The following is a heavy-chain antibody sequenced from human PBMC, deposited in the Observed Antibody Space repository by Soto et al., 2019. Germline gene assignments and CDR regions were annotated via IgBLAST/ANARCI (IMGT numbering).Heavy chain of an antibody. CDR1: GGTFSSYA. D-gene: IGHD2-2*01. Sequence: QVQLVQSGAEVKKPGSSVKVSCKASGGTFSSYAISWVRQAPGQGLEWMGGIISIFGTANYAQQFQGRVTITADESTSTAYMELSSLRSAATAVYYCARHVPAPAYYCGMAVWGQGTTVTVPS. CDR2: IISIFGTA. CDR3: ARHVPAPAYYCGMAV. V-gene: IGHV1-69*12. J-gene: IGHJ6*02.